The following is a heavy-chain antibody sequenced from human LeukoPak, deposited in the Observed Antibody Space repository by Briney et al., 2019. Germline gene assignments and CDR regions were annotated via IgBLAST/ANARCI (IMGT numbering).Heavy chain of an antibody. CDR1: GFTFSSYA. CDR2: ISYDGSNK. V-gene: IGHV3-30-3*01. Sequence: AGGSLRLSCAASGFTFSSYAMHWVRQAPGKGLEWVAVISYDGSNKYYADSVKGRFTISRDNSKNTLYLQMNSLRAEDTAVYYCARGGRIAAAGGPRLTTHLYYYGMDVWGQGTTVTVSS. CDR3: ARGGRIAAAGGPRLTTHLYYYGMDV. D-gene: IGHD6-13*01. J-gene: IGHJ6*02.